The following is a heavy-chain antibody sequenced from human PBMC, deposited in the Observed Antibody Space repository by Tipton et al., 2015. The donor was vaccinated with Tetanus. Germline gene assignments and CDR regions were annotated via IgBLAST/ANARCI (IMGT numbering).Heavy chain of an antibody. J-gene: IGHJ6*02. Sequence: SLRLSCATSGFPLHSYHMAWVRQAPGKGLEWVSSIGTSASNTYYADSVKGRCTISRDNSKNTVVLHVTSLRGEDTAVYYCARRGCRGGACYISPNYGMDVWGQGTTVTVSS. CDR1: GFPLHSYH. CDR2: IGTSASNT. CDR3: ARRGCRGGACYISPNYGMDV. V-gene: IGHV3-23*01. D-gene: IGHD2-21*01.